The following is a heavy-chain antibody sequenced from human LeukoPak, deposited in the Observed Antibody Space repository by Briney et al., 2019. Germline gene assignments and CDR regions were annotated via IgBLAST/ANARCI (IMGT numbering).Heavy chain of an antibody. Sequence: GGSLRLSCVASGFSFSRYWMTWVRQAPGKGPEWVASIKQDESDKQYVDSVKGRFSISRDNVKNSLYLQMNSLRAEDTAVYYCARGGYWGQGTLVTVSS. CDR3: ARGGY. CDR1: GFSFSRYW. V-gene: IGHV3-7*01. J-gene: IGHJ4*02. CDR2: IKQDESDK.